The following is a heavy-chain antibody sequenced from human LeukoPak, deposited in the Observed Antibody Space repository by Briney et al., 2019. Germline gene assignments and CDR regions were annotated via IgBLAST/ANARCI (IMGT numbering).Heavy chain of an antibody. CDR3: ARDLHGGNSFTSDWYFDL. J-gene: IGHJ2*01. D-gene: IGHD4-23*01. CDR2: ISSSGSTI. V-gene: IGHV3-48*03. CDR1: GFTFSSYK. Sequence: GGSLRLSCAASGFTFSSYKMNWVRQAPGKGLEWVSDISSSGSTIYYADSVKGRFTISRDNAKNSLYLQMNSLRAEDTAVYYCARDLHGGNSFTSDWYFDLWGRGTLVTVSS.